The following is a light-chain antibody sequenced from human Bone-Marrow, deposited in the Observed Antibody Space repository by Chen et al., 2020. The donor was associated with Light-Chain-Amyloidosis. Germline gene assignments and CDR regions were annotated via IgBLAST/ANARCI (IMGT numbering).Light chain of an antibody. CDR3: SSYTTSDTHV. Sequence: QSALPQPASVSGSPGQSITISCTGTSSDVGGYNHVSWFQQHPGKAPQLMIYDVSNRPSGVSNRFSGSKSGNTASLTISGLQAEDEADYYCSSYTTSDTHVFGGGTKVTVL. V-gene: IGLV2-14*01. CDR2: DVS. CDR1: SSDVGGYNH. J-gene: IGLJ3*02.